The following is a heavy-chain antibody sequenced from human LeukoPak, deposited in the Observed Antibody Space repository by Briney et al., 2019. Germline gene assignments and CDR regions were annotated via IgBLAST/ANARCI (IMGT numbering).Heavy chain of an antibody. V-gene: IGHV3-23*01. CDR1: GFTFSNFA. D-gene: IGHD6-19*01. Sequence: GGSLRLSCAASGFTFSNFAMNWVRQAPGKGLEWVSTISGSGGSTYYADSVKGRFTISRDNSKNTLYLQMNSLRAEDTAVYYCAKMVHTEQWLVPFDYWGQGTLVTVS. CDR3: AKMVHTEQWLVPFDY. CDR2: ISGSGGST. J-gene: IGHJ4*02.